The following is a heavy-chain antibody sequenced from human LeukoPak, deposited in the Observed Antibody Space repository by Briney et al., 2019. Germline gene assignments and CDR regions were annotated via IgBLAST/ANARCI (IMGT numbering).Heavy chain of an antibody. D-gene: IGHD2-15*01. V-gene: IGHV3-48*03. CDR3: ARRYCSGGGCRFDY. J-gene: IGHJ4*02. CDR2: ISSSGNAI. CDR1: GFTFSSYE. Sequence: PGGSLRLSCAASGFTFSSYELNWVRQAPGKGLEWVSHISSSGNAIYYADSVRGRFTISRDNAKDSLYLHMNSLRAEDTAVYYCARRYCSGGGCRFDYWGQGTLVTVSS.